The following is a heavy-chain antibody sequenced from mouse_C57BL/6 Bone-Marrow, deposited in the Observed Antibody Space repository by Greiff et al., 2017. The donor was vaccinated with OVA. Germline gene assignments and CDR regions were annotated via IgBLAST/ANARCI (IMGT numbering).Heavy chain of an antibody. CDR3: ARRGDGYYYDY. CDR2: INPSTGGT. Sequence: VQLQQSGPELVKPGASVKISCKASGYSFTGYYMNWVKQSPEKSLEWIGEINPSTGGTTYNQKFKAKATLTVDKSSSTAYMQLKSQTSEDSAVYYCARRGDGYYYDYWGQGTSVTVSS. D-gene: IGHD2-3*01. V-gene: IGHV1-42*01. J-gene: IGHJ4*01. CDR1: GYSFTGYY.